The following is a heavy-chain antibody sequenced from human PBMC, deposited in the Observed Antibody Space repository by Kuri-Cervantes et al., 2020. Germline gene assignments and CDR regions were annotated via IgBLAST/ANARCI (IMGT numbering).Heavy chain of an antibody. J-gene: IGHJ3*02. V-gene: IGHV3-7*02. CDR1: GFLFSKNC. D-gene: IGHD3-16*01. Sequence: GESLKISCAASGFLFSKNCMSWFRQSPGKGPEWVANIKQDESEKYYVDSVKGRFTITRDNAKNSLYLQMNSLKAEDTAVYYCARFAYRAPLDAFDMWGQGTMVTVSS. CDR2: IKQDESEK. CDR3: ARFAYRAPLDAFDM.